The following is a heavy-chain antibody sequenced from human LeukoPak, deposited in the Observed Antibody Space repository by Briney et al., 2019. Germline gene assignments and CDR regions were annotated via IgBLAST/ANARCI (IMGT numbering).Heavy chain of an antibody. J-gene: IGHJ6*03. CDR1: GDSVSSNSAA. Sequence: SQTLSLTCAISGDSVSSNSAAWNWIRQSPSRGLERLGRTYYRSKWYNDYAVSVKSRITINPDTSKNQFSLQLNSVTPEDTAVYYCARDITTVTVPYYYYYYMDVWGKGTTVTVSS. D-gene: IGHD4-17*01. V-gene: IGHV6-1*01. CDR2: TYYRSKWYN. CDR3: ARDITTVTVPYYYYYYMDV.